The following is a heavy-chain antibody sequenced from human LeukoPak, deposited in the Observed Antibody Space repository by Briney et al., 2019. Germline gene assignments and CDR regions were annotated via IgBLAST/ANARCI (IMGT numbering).Heavy chain of an antibody. CDR3: ARANYDILTGYNARVPPPDY. CDR2: ISAYNGNT. V-gene: IGHV1-18*01. CDR1: GYTFTSYG. J-gene: IGHJ4*02. D-gene: IGHD3-9*01. Sequence: ASVKVSCKASGYTFTSYGISWVRQAPGQGLEWMGWISAYNGNTNYAQKLQGRVTMTTDTSTSTAYMELRSLRSEDTAVYYCARANYDILTGYNARVPPPDYWGQGTLVTVSS.